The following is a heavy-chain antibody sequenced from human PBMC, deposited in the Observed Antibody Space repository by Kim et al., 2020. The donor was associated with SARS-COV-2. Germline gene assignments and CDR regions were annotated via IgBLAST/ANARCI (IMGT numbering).Heavy chain of an antibody. CDR2: IRCNTFGT. J-gene: IGHJ4*02. Sequence: GGSLRLSCVGSGFTFADRDLTWVRQAPGKGLEWVADIRCNTFGTYYAVSVKGRFTISRDNSKSTVYLQMDSLKLEDTAVYYCARAYTLDYWGQGTLVTVSS. CDR1: GFTFADRD. CDR3: ARAYTLDY. D-gene: IGHD2-2*02. V-gene: IGHV3-23*01.